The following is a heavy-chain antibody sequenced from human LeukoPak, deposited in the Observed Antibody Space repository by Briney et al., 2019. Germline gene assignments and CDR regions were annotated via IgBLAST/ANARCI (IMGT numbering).Heavy chain of an antibody. CDR2: IYNSRST. CDR3: ARRKNAYYYDSSGYLGAFDI. V-gene: IGHV4-59*08. J-gene: IGHJ3*02. Sequence: SETLSLTCTVSGGSISSYYWSWIRQPPGKGLEWIGYIYNSRSTNYNPSLKSRVTISVDTSKNQFSLKLSSVTAADTAVYYCARRKNAYYYDSSGYLGAFDIWGQGTMVTVSS. CDR1: GGSISSYY. D-gene: IGHD3-22*01.